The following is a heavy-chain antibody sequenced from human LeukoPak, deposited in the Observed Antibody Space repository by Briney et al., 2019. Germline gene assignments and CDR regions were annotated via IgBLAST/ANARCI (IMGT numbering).Heavy chain of an antibody. Sequence: GASVKVSCKASGYTFTSYGISWVRQAPGQGLEWMGRIIPILGIANYAQKFQGRVTITADKSTSTAYMELSSLRAEDTAVYYCANGGTYSSGPWGQGTLVTVSS. CDR3: ANGGTYSSGP. CDR2: IIPILGIA. D-gene: IGHD3-22*01. CDR1: GYTFTSYG. V-gene: IGHV1-69*04. J-gene: IGHJ5*02.